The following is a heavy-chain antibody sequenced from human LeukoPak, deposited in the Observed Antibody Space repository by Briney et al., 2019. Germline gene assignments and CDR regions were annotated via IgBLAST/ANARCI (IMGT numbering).Heavy chain of an antibody. CDR2: IDHGGSEK. V-gene: IGHV3-7*01. CDR3: AKLGGTYRHVDC. D-gene: IGHD1-26*01. Sequence: GGSLRLSCAASGFTFSSYWMTWVRQCPGKGLEWVANIDHGGSEKYYVDSVKGRFTISRDNAKNSLYLQMNSLRAEDTAVYYCAKLGGTYRHVDCWGQGTLVTVSS. CDR1: GFTFSSYW. J-gene: IGHJ4*02.